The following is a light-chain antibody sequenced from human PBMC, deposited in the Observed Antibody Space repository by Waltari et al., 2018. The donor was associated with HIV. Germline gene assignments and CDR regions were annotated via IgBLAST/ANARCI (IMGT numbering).Light chain of an antibody. CDR1: NLGVKY. J-gene: IGLJ2*01. CDR3: QACDSIPVV. CDR2: QDS. Sequence: YGLTQPPPVSVSPGQTASITCSGDNLGVKYACWYQLKRGQSPVLVIYQDSKRRSGIPARFSGSNSGNTATLTISGTQAMDEADYYCQACDSIPVVFGGGTKLTVL. V-gene: IGLV3-1*01.